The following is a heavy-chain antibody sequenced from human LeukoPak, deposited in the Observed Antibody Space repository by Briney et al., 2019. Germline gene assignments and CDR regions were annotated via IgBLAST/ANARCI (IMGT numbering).Heavy chain of an antibody. V-gene: IGHV1-46*01. J-gene: IGHJ4*02. CDR3: ARDLAAAGGGPFDY. Sequence: ASVKVSCKASGYTFTRYYIHWVRQAPGQGLEWMGIINPSVGSANYAQKFQGRVTMTTDTSTSTAYMELRSLRSDDTAVYYCARDLAAAGGGPFDYWGQGTLVTVSS. D-gene: IGHD6-13*01. CDR1: GYTFTRYY. CDR2: INPSVGSA.